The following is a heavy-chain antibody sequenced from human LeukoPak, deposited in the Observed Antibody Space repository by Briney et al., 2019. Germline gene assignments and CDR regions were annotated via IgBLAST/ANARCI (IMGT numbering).Heavy chain of an antibody. CDR1: GGSISSRSCC. V-gene: IGHV4-39*01. CDR3: ARRVYSGTHYFDY. J-gene: IGHJ4*02. Sequence: SETLSLTCTVSGGSISSRSCCWGWIRQPPGKGLEWIGTIYYSGSTYYNPSLKSRVTISVDTSKNQFSLRLSSVTAADTAVYYCARRVYSGTHYFDYWGQGTLVTVSS. D-gene: IGHD1-26*01. CDR2: IYYSGST.